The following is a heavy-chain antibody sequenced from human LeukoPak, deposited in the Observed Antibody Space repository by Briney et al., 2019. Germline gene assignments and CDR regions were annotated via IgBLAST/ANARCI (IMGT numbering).Heavy chain of an antibody. CDR3: ARSWGVVVPPEPHFDY. CDR2: INPSGGST. Sequence: ASVKVSCKASGYTFTIYYMHWVGQAPGQGLEWMEMINPSGGSTSYAQKFQGRVTMTRDTSTSTVYMELSSLRSEDTAVYYCARSWGVVVPPEPHFDYWGQGTLVTVSS. CDR1: GYTFTIYY. V-gene: IGHV1-46*01. D-gene: IGHD2-2*01. J-gene: IGHJ4*02.